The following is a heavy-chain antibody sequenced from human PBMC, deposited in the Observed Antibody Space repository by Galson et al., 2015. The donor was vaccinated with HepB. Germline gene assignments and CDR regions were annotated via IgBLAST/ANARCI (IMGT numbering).Heavy chain of an antibody. V-gene: IGHV3-23*01. CDR2: ISGSGGST. D-gene: IGHD3-10*01. CDR1: GFTFSSYA. Sequence: SLRLSCAASGFTFSSYAMSWVRQAPGEGLEWVSAISGSGGSTYYADSVKGRFTISRDNSKNTLYLQMNSLRAEDTAVYYCAKAGVRGAKYYYYGMDVWGQGTTVTVSS. CDR3: AKAGVRGAKYYYYGMDV. J-gene: IGHJ6*02.